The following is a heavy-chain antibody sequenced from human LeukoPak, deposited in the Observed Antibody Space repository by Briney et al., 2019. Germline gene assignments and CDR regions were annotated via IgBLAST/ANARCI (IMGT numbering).Heavy chain of an antibody. CDR2: ISGSGSGDST. D-gene: IGHD3-3*02. V-gene: IGHV3-23*01. CDR1: EFTFSSYA. CDR3: AKIRAPAYDF. J-gene: IGHJ3*01. Sequence: GGSLRLSCAASEFTFSSYAMSWVRQAPGKGLEWVSAISGSGSGDSTYYADSVKGRFTISRDNSKNTLYLQMNSLRAEDTAVYYCAKIRAPAYDFWGQGTMVTVSS.